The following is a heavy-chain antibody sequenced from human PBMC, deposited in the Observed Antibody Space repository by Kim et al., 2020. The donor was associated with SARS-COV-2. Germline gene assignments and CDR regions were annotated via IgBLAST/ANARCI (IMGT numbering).Heavy chain of an antibody. CDR2: INHSGST. V-gene: IGHV4-34*01. D-gene: IGHD3-10*01. CDR3: AGAIRGDGSGSYQQPVWFDP. Sequence: SETLSLTCAVYGGSFSGYYWSWIRQPPGKGLEWIGEINHSGSTNYNPSLKSRVTISVDTSKNQFSLKLSSVTAADTAVYYCAGAIRGDGSGSYQQPVWFDPWGQGTLVTVSS. J-gene: IGHJ5*02. CDR1: GGSFSGYY.